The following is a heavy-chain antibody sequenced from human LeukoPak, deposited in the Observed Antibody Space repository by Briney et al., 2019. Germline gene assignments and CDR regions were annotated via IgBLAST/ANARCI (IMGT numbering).Heavy chain of an antibody. D-gene: IGHD2-2*01. Sequence: PSETPSLTCTVSAVSISSGSFYWSWIRQSAGKGLEWIGHVYSTGNTKYSPSLKSRVTISADTSKNQISLRLRSVTAADTAMFYCARDGDAVSAAIAGAFDLWGRGTMVTVSS. J-gene: IGHJ3*01. CDR2: VYSTGNT. CDR1: AVSISSGSFY. CDR3: ARDGDAVSAAIAGAFDL. V-gene: IGHV4-61*09.